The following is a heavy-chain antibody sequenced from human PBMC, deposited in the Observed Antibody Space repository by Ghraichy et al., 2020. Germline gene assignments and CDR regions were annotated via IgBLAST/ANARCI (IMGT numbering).Heavy chain of an antibody. CDR2: ISGDGAT. J-gene: IGHJ1*01. Sequence: GGSLRLSCAVSGFTFDDYAMHWVRQAPGKGLECVSVISGDGATSSAASVRGRFTISRDTSKNSLYLQMNSLRTEDTALYYCAKNRSCRVGSCSSPLGFWGLGKLVTV. D-gene: IGHD1-26*01. CDR1: GFTFDDYA. CDR3: AKNRSCRVGSCSSPLGF. V-gene: IGHV3-43*02.